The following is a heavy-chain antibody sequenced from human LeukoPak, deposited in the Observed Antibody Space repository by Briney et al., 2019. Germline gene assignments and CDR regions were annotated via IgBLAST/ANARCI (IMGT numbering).Heavy chain of an antibody. J-gene: IGHJ4*02. D-gene: IGHD3-22*01. CDR1: GFTFDDYA. Sequence: PGGSLRLSCAASGFTFDDYAMHWVRQAPGKGLEWVSLISGDGSSTYYADSVKGRFTISRDNSKNSLYLQMNSLRTEDTALYYCAKDYYDSSGYMVHFDYWGQGTLVTVSS. CDR3: AKDYYDSSGYMVHFDY. CDR2: ISGDGSST. V-gene: IGHV3-43*02.